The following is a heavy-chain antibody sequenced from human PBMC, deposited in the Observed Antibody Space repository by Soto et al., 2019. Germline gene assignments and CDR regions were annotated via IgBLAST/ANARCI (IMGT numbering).Heavy chain of an antibody. CDR3: ARGYSGSNDNDAYYHYGMDV. CDR1: GGIFSSYA. Sequence: QVQLVQSGAEVKKPGSSLRVSCKSSGGIFSSYAISWVRQAPGQGLEWMGGIVPIFGTTNYAQKFQGRVAITAVQCMSTAYMDLSRLSSEVTAVYFCARGYSGSNDNDAYYHYGMDVWGQGTTVTVSS. V-gene: IGHV1-69*01. D-gene: IGHD1-26*01. J-gene: IGHJ6*02. CDR2: IVPIFGTT.